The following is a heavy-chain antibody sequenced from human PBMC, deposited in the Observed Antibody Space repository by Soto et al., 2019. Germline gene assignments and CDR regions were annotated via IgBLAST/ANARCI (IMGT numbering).Heavy chain of an antibody. CDR2: ISWNSGSI. CDR3: AKDLLRGYYDFHRFDY. J-gene: IGHJ4*02. CDR1: GFTFDDYA. D-gene: IGHD3-3*01. Sequence: GGSLRLSCAASGFTFDDYAMHWVRQAPGKGLEWVSGISWNSGSIGYADSVKGRFTISRDNAKNSLYLQMNSLRAEDTALYYCAKDLLRGYYDFHRFDYWGQGTLVTVSS. V-gene: IGHV3-9*01.